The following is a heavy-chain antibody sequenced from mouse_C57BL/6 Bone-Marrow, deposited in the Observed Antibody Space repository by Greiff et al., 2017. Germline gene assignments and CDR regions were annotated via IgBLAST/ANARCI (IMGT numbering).Heavy chain of an antibody. Sequence: QVQLKQSGAELARPGASVKLSCKASGYTFTSYGISWVKQRTGQGLEWIGEIYPRSGNTYYNEKFKGKATLTADKSSSTAYMELRSLTSEDSAVYFCARGTTGVAEGFAYWGQGTLVTVSA. V-gene: IGHV1-81*01. CDR1: GYTFTSYG. CDR2: IYPRSGNT. CDR3: ARGTTGVAEGFAY. J-gene: IGHJ3*01. D-gene: IGHD1-1*01.